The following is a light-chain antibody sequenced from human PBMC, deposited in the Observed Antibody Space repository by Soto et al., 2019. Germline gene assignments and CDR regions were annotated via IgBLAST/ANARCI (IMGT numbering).Light chain of an antibody. Sequence: EIVMTQSPATLSVSPGERATLSCRASQSVSSNLAWYQQKPGQAPRLLIYGASTRATGIPARFSGSGSGTDFTLAISSLQSEYFAVYYCQQYNNWPPTFTFGQGTKLEIK. J-gene: IGKJ2*01. CDR2: GAS. V-gene: IGKV3-15*01. CDR1: QSVSSN. CDR3: QQYNNWPPTFT.